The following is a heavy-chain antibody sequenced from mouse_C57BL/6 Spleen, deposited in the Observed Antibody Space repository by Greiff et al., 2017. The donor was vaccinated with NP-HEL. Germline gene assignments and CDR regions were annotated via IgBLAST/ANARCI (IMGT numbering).Heavy chain of an antibody. CDR3: AGNFPFAY. V-gene: IGHV5-4*01. CDR2: ISDGGSYT. D-gene: IGHD2-1*01. CDR1: GFTFSSYA. Sequence: EVQLMESGGGLVKPGGSLKLSCAASGFTFSSYAMSWVRQTPEKRLEWVATISDGGSYTYYPDNVKGRFTISRDNAKNNLYLQMSHLKSEDTAMYYCAGNFPFAYWGQGTLVTVSA. J-gene: IGHJ3*01.